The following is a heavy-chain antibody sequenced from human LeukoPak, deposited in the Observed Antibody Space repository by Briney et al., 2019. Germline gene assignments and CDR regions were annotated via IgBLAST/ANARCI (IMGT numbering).Heavy chain of an antibody. CDR2: IKQDGSEN. V-gene: IGHV3-7*03. J-gene: IGHJ4*02. Sequence: GGSLRLSCAASGFTFSTYWMSWVRQAPGKGLEWVANIKQDGSENYYVDSVKGRFTISRDNAKNSLYLQMNSLRAEDTAVYYCAKFTETYYGYFDYWGQGTLVTVSS. CDR3: AKFTETYYGYFDY. D-gene: IGHD3-3*01. CDR1: GFTFSTYW.